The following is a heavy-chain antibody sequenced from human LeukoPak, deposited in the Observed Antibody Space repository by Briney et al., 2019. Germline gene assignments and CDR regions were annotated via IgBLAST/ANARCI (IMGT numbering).Heavy chain of an antibody. J-gene: IGHJ4*02. D-gene: IGHD3-10*01. CDR3: ARDSALWFGEPQEY. Sequence: PGGSLRLSCAVSGFTFSTYWMSWVRQAPGKGLEWVANIKQDGSEKYYVDSVKGRFTISRDNANNSVYLQMNSLRVEDTAVYYCARDSALWFGEPQEYWGQGTLVTVSS. CDR1: GFTFSTYW. CDR2: IKQDGSEK. V-gene: IGHV3-7*03.